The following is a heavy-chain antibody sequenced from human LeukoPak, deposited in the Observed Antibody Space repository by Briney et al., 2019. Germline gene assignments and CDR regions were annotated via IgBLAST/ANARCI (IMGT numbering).Heavy chain of an antibody. CDR3: ARGHYDSSGYSVDFDS. D-gene: IGHD3-22*01. J-gene: IGHJ4*02. V-gene: IGHV1-2*02. CDR2: INPDSGAT. Sequence: ASVKVSCKASGYTLTDYYVHWVRQAPGQGLEWMGWINPDSGATKFARKFQGRVTMTRDTSISTAYMELSRLTSDDTAVYYCARGHYDSSGYSVDFDSWGQGSLVTVSS. CDR1: GYTLTDYY.